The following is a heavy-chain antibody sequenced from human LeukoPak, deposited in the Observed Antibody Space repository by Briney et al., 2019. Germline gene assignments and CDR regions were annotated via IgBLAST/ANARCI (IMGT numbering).Heavy chain of an antibody. J-gene: IGHJ6*03. CDR2: IYTSGST. D-gene: IGHD4-17*01. CDR3: ARDKPDYGDYSTSPAYYMDV. V-gene: IGHV4-61*09. CDR1: GYSISSGYY. Sequence: SETLSLTCAVSGYSISSGYYWGWIRQPAGKGLEWIGHIYTSGSTNYNPSLKSRVTMSVDTSKNQFSLKLSSVTAADTAVYYCARDKPDYGDYSTSPAYYMDVWGKGTTVTVSS.